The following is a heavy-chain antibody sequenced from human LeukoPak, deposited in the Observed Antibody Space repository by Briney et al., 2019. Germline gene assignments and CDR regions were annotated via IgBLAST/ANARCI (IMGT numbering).Heavy chain of an antibody. CDR3: AKDSDLDTAMAVDY. D-gene: IGHD5-18*01. CDR2: ISWNSGSI. J-gene: IGHJ4*02. Sequence: GGSLRLSCAASGFTFDDYAMHWVRQAPGKGLEWVSGISWNSGSIGYADSVKGRFTISRDNAKNSLYLQMNSLRAEDTALYYCAKDSDLDTAMAVDYWGQGTLVTVSP. V-gene: IGHV3-9*01. CDR1: GFTFDDYA.